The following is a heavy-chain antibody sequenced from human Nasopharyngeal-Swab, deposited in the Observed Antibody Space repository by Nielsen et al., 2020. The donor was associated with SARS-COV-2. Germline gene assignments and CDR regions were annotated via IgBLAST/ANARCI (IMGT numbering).Heavy chain of an antibody. V-gene: IGHV3-48*03. J-gene: IGHJ6*02. CDR3: ARKSTYYDFWSGYYSDYYYDYGMDV. Sequence: GESLKISCAASGFTFSSYEMNWVRQAPGKGLEWVSYISSSGSTIYYADSVKGRFTISRDNAKNSLYLQMNSLRAEDTAIYYCARKSTYYDFWSGYYSDYYYDYGMDVWGQGTTVPSP. CDR2: ISSSGSTI. D-gene: IGHD3-3*01. CDR1: GFTFSSYE.